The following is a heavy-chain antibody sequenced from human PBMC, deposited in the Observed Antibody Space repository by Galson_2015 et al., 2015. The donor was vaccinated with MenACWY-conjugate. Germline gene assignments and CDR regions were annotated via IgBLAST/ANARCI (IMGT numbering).Heavy chain of an antibody. Sequence: LTCTVSGGSINSYYWSWIRQPPGKGLEWIGYMYYSGSANYNPSLKSRVTISVDTPKNQFSLTMTSVTAADTAVYYCARGVNLASMAGYWGQGTLVTVSS. CDR3: ARGVNLASMAGY. V-gene: IGHV4-59*01. CDR2: MYYSGSA. J-gene: IGHJ4*02. D-gene: IGHD3-3*02. CDR1: GGSINSYY.